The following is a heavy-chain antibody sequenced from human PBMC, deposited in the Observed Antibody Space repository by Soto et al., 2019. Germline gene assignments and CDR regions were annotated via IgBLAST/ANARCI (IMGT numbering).Heavy chain of an antibody. J-gene: IGHJ6*02. Sequence: GGSLRLSCAASGFTFSSYWMSWVRQAPGKGLEWVANIKQDGGEKYYVDSVKGRFTISRDNAKNSLYLQMNSLRAEDTAVYYCARDSKSGYCSSTSCSPFYYYYGMDVWGQGTTVT. CDR3: ARDSKSGYCSSTSCSPFYYYYGMDV. CDR1: GFTFSSYW. D-gene: IGHD2-2*01. CDR2: IKQDGGEK. V-gene: IGHV3-7*03.